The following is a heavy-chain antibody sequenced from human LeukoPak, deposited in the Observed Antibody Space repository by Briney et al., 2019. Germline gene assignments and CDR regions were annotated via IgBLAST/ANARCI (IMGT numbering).Heavy chain of an antibody. CDR3: ARSTWSQNYYYMDV. J-gene: IGHJ6*03. CDR2: ISGTSNYI. D-gene: IGHD1-1*01. Sequence: GGSLRLSCVASGFTLTPYTISWVRQAPGQGLEWVSTISGTSNYIYYADSLKGRFTISRDNAKNSVYLQMHSLGAEDTALYSCARSTWSQNYYYMDVWGKGTTVTVSS. V-gene: IGHV3-21*01. CDR1: GFTLTPYT.